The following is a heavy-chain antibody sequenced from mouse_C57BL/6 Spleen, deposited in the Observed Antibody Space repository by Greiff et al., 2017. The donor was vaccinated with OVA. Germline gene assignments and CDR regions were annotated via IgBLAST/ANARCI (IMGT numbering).Heavy chain of an antibody. D-gene: IGHD2-1*01. CDR1: GYTFTDYY. CDR2: INPNNGGT. V-gene: IGHV1-26*01. Sequence: VQLQQSGPELVKPGASVKISCKASGYTFTDYYMNWVKQSHGKSLEWIGDINPNNGGTSYNQKFKGKATLTVDKSSSTAYMELRSLTSEDSAVYYCARERNGNYSYAMDYWGQGTSVTVSS. J-gene: IGHJ4*01. CDR3: ARERNGNYSYAMDY.